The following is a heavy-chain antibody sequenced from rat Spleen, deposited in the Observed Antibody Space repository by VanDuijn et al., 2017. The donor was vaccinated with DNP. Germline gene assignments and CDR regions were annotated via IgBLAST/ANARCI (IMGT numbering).Heavy chain of an antibody. V-gene: IGHV3-3*01. J-gene: IGHJ4*01. CDR1: GYSITSSYR. Sequence: EVQLQESGPGLVKTSQSLSLTCSVTGYSITSSYRWNWIRKFPGNKLEWMGSVNSAGTTNYNPSLKSRISITRDTSKNQLLLHVNSVTTEDTATYYCARWPGYNPPYAMDAWGQGTSVTVSS. CDR3: ARWPGYNPPYAMDA. D-gene: IGHD1-4*01. CDR2: VNSAGTT.